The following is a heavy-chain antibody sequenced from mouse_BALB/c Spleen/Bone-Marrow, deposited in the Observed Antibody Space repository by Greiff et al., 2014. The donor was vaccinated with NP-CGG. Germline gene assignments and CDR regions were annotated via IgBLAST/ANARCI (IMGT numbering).Heavy chain of an antibody. D-gene: IGHD1-1*02. J-gene: IGHJ4*01. CDR3: ARSGEKYGALDY. CDR1: GFTFSDYY. CDR2: ISDGGIYT. Sequence: DVQLQESGGGLVKPGGSLKLSCTASGFTFSDYYMYWVRQTQEKRLEWVATISDGGIYTYYPDSVKGRFTISRDNAKNNLYLQMSSPKSEDTAMYYCARSGEKYGALDYSGQGTSVTVSS. V-gene: IGHV5-4*02.